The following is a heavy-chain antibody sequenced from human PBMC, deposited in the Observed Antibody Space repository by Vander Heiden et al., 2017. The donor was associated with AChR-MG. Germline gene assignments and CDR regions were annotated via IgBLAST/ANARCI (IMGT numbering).Heavy chain of an antibody. CDR2: INGVGDNT. D-gene: IGHD2-15*01. V-gene: IGHV3-23*01. J-gene: IGHJ4*02. CDR1: GFTFSSYA. CDR3: AKDPLDLGYCSGGSIY. Sequence: EVQLLESGGGLVQPGGSLRLSCTASGFTFSSYAMSWVRQAPGEGLEWVSGINGVGDNTYYADSVKGRFTISRDNSKNTLHLQMNSLRAEDTAIYYCAKDPLDLGYCSGGSIYWGQGTLVTVSS.